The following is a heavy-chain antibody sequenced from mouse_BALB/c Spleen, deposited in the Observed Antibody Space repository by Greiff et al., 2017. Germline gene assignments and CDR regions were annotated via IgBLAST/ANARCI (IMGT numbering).Heavy chain of an antibody. J-gene: IGHJ4*01. V-gene: IGHV5-9-3*01. D-gene: IGHD1-1*01. CDR1: GFTFSSYA. CDR3: ARRELYYYGSSPYYYAMDY. CDR2: ISSGGSYT. Sequence: EVNVVESGGGLVKPGGSLKLSCAASGFTFSSYAMSWVRQTPEKRLEWVATISSGGSYTYYPDSVKGRFTISRDNAKNTLYLQMSSLRSEDTAMYYCARRELYYYGSSPYYYAMDYWGQGTSVTVSS.